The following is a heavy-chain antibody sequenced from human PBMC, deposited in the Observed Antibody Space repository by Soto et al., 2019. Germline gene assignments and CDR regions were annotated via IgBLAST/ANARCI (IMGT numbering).Heavy chain of an antibody. CDR1: GDSIRTFY. CDR2: FSLSGDT. J-gene: IGHJ6*02. D-gene: IGHD6-25*01. Sequence: SETLSLTCAVSGDSIRTFYGNWFRQPAGGGLEWIGRFSLSGDTDYNPSLRSRLTMSFDTSKSQFSLSLTSVTAADTAVYYCAREVKQRLGYYYIGLDVWGQGTTVTVSS. V-gene: IGHV4-4*07. CDR3: AREVKQRLGYYYIGLDV.